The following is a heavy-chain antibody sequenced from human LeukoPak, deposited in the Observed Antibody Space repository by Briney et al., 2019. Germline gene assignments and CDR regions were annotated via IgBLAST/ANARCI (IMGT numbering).Heavy chain of an antibody. Sequence: PGGSLRLSCAASGFTFSSYGMHWVRQAPGKGLEWVAFIRYDGSNKYYADSVKGRFTISRDNSKNTLYLQMNSLRAEHTAVYYCAKDTLGDPAYYFDYWGQGTLVTVSS. D-gene: IGHD4-17*01. V-gene: IGHV3-30*02. CDR2: IRYDGSNK. J-gene: IGHJ4*02. CDR1: GFTFSSYG. CDR3: AKDTLGDPAYYFDY.